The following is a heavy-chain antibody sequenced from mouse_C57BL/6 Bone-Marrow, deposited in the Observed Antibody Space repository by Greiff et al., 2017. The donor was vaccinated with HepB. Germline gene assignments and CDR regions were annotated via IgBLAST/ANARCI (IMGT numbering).Heavy chain of an antibody. D-gene: IGHD3-2*02. V-gene: IGHV5-17*01. CDR3: ARRGYAY. Sequence: EVKLMESGGGLVKPGGSLKLSCAASGFTFSDYGMHWVRQAPEKGLEWVAYISSGSSTIYYADTVKGRFTISRDNAKNTLFLQMTSLRSEGTAMYYCARRGYAYWGQGTTLTVSS. J-gene: IGHJ2*01. CDR1: GFTFSDYG. CDR2: ISSGSSTI.